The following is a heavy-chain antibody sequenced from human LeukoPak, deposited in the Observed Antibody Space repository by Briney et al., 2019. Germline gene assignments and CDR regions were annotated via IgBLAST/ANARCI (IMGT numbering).Heavy chain of an antibody. CDR3: AKDQGYDTGYSSSWYFDY. J-gene: IGHJ4*02. CDR2: ISGSGGST. D-gene: IGHD6-13*01. CDR1: GFTFSSYA. V-gene: IGHV3-23*01. Sequence: GGSLRLSCAASGFTFSSYAMSWVRQAPGKGLEGVSAISGSGGSTYYADSVKGRFTISRDNSKNTLYLQMNSLRAEDTAVYYCAKDQGYDTGYSSSWYFDYWGQGTLVTVSS.